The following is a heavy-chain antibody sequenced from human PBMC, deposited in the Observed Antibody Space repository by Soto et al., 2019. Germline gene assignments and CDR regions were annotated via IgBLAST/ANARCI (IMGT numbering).Heavy chain of an antibody. V-gene: IGHV4-59*08. CDR3: GRHSGSYYRMYNCLDP. J-gene: IGHJ5*02. CDR2: TYYSGNT. Sequence: PSETLSLTCTVSGGSISSYYWSWIRQPPGKGLEWIGYTYYSGNTNYNPSLKSQVTISVDTSKNQFSLKLSSETAAETAVNYTGRHSGSYYRMYNCLDPWGQGTRVTFSS. CDR1: GGSISSYY. D-gene: IGHD3-10*01.